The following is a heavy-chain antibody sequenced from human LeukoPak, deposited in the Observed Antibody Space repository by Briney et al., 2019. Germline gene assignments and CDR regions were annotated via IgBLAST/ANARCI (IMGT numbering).Heavy chain of an antibody. V-gene: IGHV3-21*01. CDR3: ARDYSEYYYYYYMDV. J-gene: IGHJ6*03. D-gene: IGHD2-15*01. CDR1: GFTLSSYS. CDR2: NSTSSSYI. Sequence: GGSLRLSCAASGFTLSSYSMNWVRQAPGKGLERVSSNSTSSSYIYYADSVKGRFTISRDNAKNSLYLQMNSLRAEDTAVYYCARDYSEYYYYYYMDVWGKGTTVTVSS.